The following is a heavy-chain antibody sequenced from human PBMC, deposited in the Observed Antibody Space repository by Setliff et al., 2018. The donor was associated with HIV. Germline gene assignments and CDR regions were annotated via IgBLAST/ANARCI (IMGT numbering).Heavy chain of an antibody. V-gene: IGHV4-38-2*01. Sequence: PSETLSLTCAVSGYSISSGHCWGWIRQPPGKGLEWIGSIYQTANTFYSPSLKSRAAISVDTSKNQFSLKLSSVTAADTALYYCARGPQRLSSSSWSLFDYWGQGTLVTVS. CDR2: IYQTANT. CDR1: GYSISSGHC. J-gene: IGHJ4*02. CDR3: ARGPQRLSSSSWSLFDY. D-gene: IGHD6-13*01.